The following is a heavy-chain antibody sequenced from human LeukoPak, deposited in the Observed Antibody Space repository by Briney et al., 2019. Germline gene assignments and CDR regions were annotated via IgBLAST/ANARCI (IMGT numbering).Heavy chain of an antibody. CDR3: SMRADAFDI. J-gene: IGHJ3*02. V-gene: IGHV4-34*01. Sequence: SETLSLTCAVYGGSFSGYYWSWIRQPPGKGLEWIGEINHSGSTNYNPSLKSRVTISVDTSKNQFSLKLSSVTAAATAVYYCSMRADAFDIWGQGTMVTVSS. CDR2: INHSGST. CDR1: GGSFSGYY.